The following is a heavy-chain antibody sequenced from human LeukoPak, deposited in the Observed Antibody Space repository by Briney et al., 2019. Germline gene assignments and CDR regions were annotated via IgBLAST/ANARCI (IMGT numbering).Heavy chain of an antibody. CDR1: GFTFSSYW. J-gene: IGHJ4*02. CDR2: INSDGST. Sequence: GGSLRLSCAASGFTFSSYWMHWVRHAPGKGLVCVSRINSDGSTSYADFVEGRFTISRDNAKNTLYLQMNSLRSEHTAVYYCARNGYFLDYWGQGTLVTVSS. CDR3: ARNGYFLDY. D-gene: IGHD1-1*01. V-gene: IGHV3-74*01.